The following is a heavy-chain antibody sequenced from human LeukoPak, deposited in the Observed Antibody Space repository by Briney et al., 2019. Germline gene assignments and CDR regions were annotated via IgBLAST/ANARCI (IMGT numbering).Heavy chain of an antibody. D-gene: IGHD3-16*01. CDR2: INSDGSST. V-gene: IGHV3-74*01. CDR3: AKGYYDYVWGSYYFDY. J-gene: IGHJ4*02. CDR1: GFNFRNYW. Sequence: GGSLRLSCAASGFNFRNYWMHWVRQAPGKGLVWVSRINSDGSSTSYADSVKGRFTISRDNAENTLYLQMNSLRAEDTAVYYCAKGYYDYVWGSYYFDYWGQGTLVTVSS.